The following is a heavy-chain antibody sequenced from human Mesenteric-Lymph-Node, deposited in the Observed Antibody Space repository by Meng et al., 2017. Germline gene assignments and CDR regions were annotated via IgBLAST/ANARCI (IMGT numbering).Heavy chain of an antibody. J-gene: IGHJ4*02. CDR3: ARVSSGWDYFDY. CDR1: GGSVSGGGYS. CDR2: IYYSGST. V-gene: IGHV4-31*03. Sequence: QAQLRGRGPGLGKPSQSLSLTSPVSGGSVSGGGYSWTWIRQHPGKGLEWFGHIYYSGSTFYNPSLKRRVIISIDTSKNQFSLNLRSVTAADTAVYYCARVSSGWDYFDYWGQGTLVTVSS. D-gene: IGHD6-19*01.